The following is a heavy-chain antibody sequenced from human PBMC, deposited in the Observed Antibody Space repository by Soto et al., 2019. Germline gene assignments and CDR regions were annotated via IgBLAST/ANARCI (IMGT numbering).Heavy chain of an antibody. J-gene: IGHJ4*02. CDR2: IHYSGST. CDR1: GGSISTYY. CDR3: ATAGFGELFRPQCEY. D-gene: IGHD3-10*01. V-gene: IGHV4-59*01. Sequence: QVQLQESGPGLVKPSETLSLTCTVSGGSISTYYWNWIRQSPGKGLEWIGYIHYSGSTNYNPSFESRVSISVDTSENQFSLKLHSVTDADTAIYYCATAGFGELFRPQCEYWGQGTLVTVSS.